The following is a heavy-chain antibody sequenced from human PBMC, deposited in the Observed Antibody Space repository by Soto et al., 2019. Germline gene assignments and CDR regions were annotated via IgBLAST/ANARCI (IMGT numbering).Heavy chain of an antibody. V-gene: IGHV1-18*04. CDR3: ARGGYCSGGSCYHYYYYGMDV. D-gene: IGHD2-15*01. CDR1: GYTFTSYG. Sequence: GASVKVSCKASGYTFTSYGISWVRQAPGQGLEWMGWISAYNGNTNYAQKLQGRVTMTTDTSTSTAYMELRSLRSDDTAMYYCARGGYCSGGSCYHYYYYGMDVWGQGTTVTVSS. J-gene: IGHJ6*02. CDR2: ISAYNGNT.